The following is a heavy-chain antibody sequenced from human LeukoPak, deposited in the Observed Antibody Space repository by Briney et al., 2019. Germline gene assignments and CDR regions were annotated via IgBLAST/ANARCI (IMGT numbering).Heavy chain of an antibody. CDR2: INPNRGGK. CDR3: ARGGARDGYNSPHFDY. Sequence: GASVKVSCKASGYTLTGYYMHWVRPARGQGVEWMGWINPNRGGKNYAQTFRGRVTMTRDTPISTAYMELSRLIADEAAVYYCARGGARDGYNSPHFDYWGQGTLLTVSS. CDR1: GYTLTGYY. J-gene: IGHJ4*02. V-gene: IGHV1-2*02. D-gene: IGHD5-24*01.